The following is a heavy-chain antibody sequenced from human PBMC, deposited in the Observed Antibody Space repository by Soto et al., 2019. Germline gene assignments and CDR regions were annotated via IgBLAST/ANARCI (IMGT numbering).Heavy chain of an antibody. CDR3: TRRRDRTAMDPLDY. V-gene: IGHV3-73*02. Sequence: EVQLVESGGGLVQPGGSLKLSCAASGFTFSDSAMHWVRQASGKGPEWVGRIRSKVNTYATAYAASVKGRFTISRDDSMNTAYLQMNSLKTEDTAVYYCTRRRDRTAMDPLDYWGQGTLVTVSS. CDR1: GFTFSDSA. D-gene: IGHD5-18*01. J-gene: IGHJ4*02. CDR2: IRSKVNTYAT.